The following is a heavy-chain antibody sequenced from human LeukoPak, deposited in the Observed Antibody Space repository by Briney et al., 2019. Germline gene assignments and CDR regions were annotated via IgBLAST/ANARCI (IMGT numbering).Heavy chain of an antibody. J-gene: IGHJ6*03. CDR2: IRYDGSNK. Sequence: QPGGSLRLSCAASGFTFSSYGMHWVRQAPGKGLEWVAFIRYDGSNKYYADSVKGRFTISRDNSKNTLYLQMNSLRAEDTAVYYCAKGGKDIVVVVAGSRGSKYYYYYMDVWGKGTTVTISS. CDR3: AKGGKDIVVVVAGSRGSKYYYYYMDV. CDR1: GFTFSSYG. D-gene: IGHD2-15*01. V-gene: IGHV3-30*02.